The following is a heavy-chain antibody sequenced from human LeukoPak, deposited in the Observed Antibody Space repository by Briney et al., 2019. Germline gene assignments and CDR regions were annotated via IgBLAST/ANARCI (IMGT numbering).Heavy chain of an antibody. CDR2: IYYSGRT. CDR1: GGSISGYY. J-gene: IGHJ4*02. D-gene: IGHD6-19*01. CDR3: ARLASSGWSHCDY. V-gene: IGHV4-59*08. Sequence: SETLSLTCTVSGGSISGYYWSWIRQPPGKGPEWIGCIYYSGRTNYNPSLKSRVTISVDTSKNQFSLKMNSVTPADTAVYYCARLASSGWSHCDYWGQGTLVTVSS.